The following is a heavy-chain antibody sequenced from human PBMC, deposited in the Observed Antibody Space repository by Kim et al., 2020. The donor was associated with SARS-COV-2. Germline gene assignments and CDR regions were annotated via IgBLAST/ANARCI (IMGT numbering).Heavy chain of an antibody. D-gene: IGHD3-16*02. V-gene: IGHV4-34*01. CDR3: ARGYDYLWGSYRRTYYFDY. J-gene: IGHJ4*02. Sequence: KGRVTISVDTSKSQFSLKLSSVTAADTAVYYCARGYDYLWGSYRRTYYFDYWGQGTLVTVSS.